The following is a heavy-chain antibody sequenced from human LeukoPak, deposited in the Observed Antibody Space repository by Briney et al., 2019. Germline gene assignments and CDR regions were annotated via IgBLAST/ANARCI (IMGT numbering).Heavy chain of an antibody. J-gene: IGHJ6*02. CDR3: ARDESSSYGMDV. D-gene: IGHD6-13*01. CDR1: GFTFSSYS. Sequence: GGSLRLSCAASGFTFSSYSMNWVRQAPGKGLEWVSSISSSSSYVYYADSVKGRFTISRDNVKNSLYLQMNSLRAEDTAVYYCARDESSSYGMDVWGQGTTVTVSS. V-gene: IGHV3-21*01. CDR2: ISSSSSYV.